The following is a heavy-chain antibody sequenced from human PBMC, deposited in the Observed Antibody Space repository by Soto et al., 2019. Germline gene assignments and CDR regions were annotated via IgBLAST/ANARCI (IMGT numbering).Heavy chain of an antibody. Sequence: GGSLRLSCAASGFIVSNTYMSWVRQAPGKGLEWVSFIYSGGSTFYADSVKGRFTVSRDSSTNMLYLQMSSLTAEDTAVYYCAAYGPRSGYYILGAFDIWAQGTMVTVS. D-gene: IGHD3-3*01. V-gene: IGHV3-66*01. CDR1: GFIVSNTY. J-gene: IGHJ3*02. CDR2: IYSGGST. CDR3: AAYGPRSGYYILGAFDI.